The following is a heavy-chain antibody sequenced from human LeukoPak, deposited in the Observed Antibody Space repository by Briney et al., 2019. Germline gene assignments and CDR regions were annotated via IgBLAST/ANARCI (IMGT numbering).Heavy chain of an antibody. CDR1: GLTFSSYW. CDR2: INFDGSST. J-gene: IGHJ5*02. Sequence: GGSLRLSCAVSGLTFSSYWMHWVRQAPGKGLVWVSRINFDGSSTNYADSVKGRFTISRDNAKDTLYLQINTLRAEDTAVYYCARGITGMYYYDPWGQGTLVTVSS. D-gene: IGHD3-10*01. CDR3: ARGITGMYYYDP. V-gene: IGHV3-74*01.